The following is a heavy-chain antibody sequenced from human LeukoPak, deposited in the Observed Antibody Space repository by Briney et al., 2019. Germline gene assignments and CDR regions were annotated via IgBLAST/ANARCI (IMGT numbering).Heavy chain of an antibody. V-gene: IGHV4-34*01. CDR2: INHSGST. CDR3: ARGMTAMVTAALFDY. CDR1: GGSFSGYY. D-gene: IGHD5-18*01. Sequence: SETLSLTCAVYGGSFSGYYWSWIRQPPGKGLEWIGEINHSGSTNYNPSLKSRVTISVDTSKNQFSLKLSSVTAADTAVYYCARGMTAMVTAALFDYWGQGTLDTVSS. J-gene: IGHJ4*02.